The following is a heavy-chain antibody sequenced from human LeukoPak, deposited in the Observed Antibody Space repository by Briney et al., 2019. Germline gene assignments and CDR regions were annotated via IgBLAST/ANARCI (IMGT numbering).Heavy chain of an antibody. J-gene: IGHJ1*01. D-gene: IGHD3-22*01. CDR2: IYYSGST. CDR1: GGSVSSGSYY. V-gene: IGHV4-61*01. CDR3: ARDSPNSSGYYYHFQH. Sequence: SETLSLTCTVSGGSVSSGSYYWSWIRQPPGKGLEWIGYIYYSGSTNYNPSLKSRVTISVDTSKNQSSLKLSSVTAPDTAVYYCARDSPNSSGYYYHFQHWGQGTLVTVSS.